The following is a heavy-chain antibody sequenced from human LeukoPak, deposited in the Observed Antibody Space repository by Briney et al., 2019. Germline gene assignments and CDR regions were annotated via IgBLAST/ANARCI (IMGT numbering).Heavy chain of an antibody. CDR1: GFTFSDYY. CDR3: AREGTQMVIN. Sequence: GGPLRLFCAASGFTFSDYYMSWIRQAPGEGLEGVSYISSSGSTIYYADSVKGRFTISRDNAKNSLYLQMTSLRAEDTAVYYCAREGTQMVINWGQGTLVTVSS. D-gene: IGHD3-22*01. J-gene: IGHJ4*02. V-gene: IGHV3-11*01. CDR2: ISSSGSTI.